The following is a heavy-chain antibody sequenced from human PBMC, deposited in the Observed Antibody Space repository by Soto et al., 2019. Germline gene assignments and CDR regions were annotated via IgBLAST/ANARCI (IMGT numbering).Heavy chain of an antibody. CDR2: ISAYNGNT. D-gene: IGHD3-22*01. V-gene: IGHV1-18*04. J-gene: IGHJ6*02. CDR3: ARDGYEDISGYYAGKPYGMDV. CDR1: GYTFTSYG. Sequence: QVQLVQSGAEVKKPGASVKVSCKASGYTFTSYGISWVRQAPGQGLEWMGWISAYNGNTNYAQKLQGRVTMTTDTFTSSSYMELRSLRSDVTAVYYCARDGYEDISGYYAGKPYGMDVWGRGTTVTVSS.